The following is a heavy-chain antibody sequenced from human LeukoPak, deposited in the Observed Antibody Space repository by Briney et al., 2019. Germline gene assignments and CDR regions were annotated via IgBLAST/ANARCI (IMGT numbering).Heavy chain of an antibody. Sequence: SETLSLTCTVSGGSISSYYWSRIRQPPGKGLEWIGYIYYSGSTHYNPSLKSRVTISVDTSKNQFSLKLSSVTAADTAVYYCARQRAVGSYAFDIWGQGTMVTVSS. D-gene: IGHD6-19*01. CDR1: GGSISSYY. CDR3: ARQRAVGSYAFDI. J-gene: IGHJ3*02. CDR2: IYYSGST. V-gene: IGHV4-59*08.